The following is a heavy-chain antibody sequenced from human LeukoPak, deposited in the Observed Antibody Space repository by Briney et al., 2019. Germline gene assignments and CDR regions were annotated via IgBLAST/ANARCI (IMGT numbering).Heavy chain of an antibody. CDR2: ISSSSSTI. Sequence: GGTLRLSCAASGFTFSSYAMSWVRQAPGKGLEWVSYISSSSSTIYYADSVKGRFTISRDNAKNSLYLQMNRLRDEDTAVYYCARDRSGGVWGQGTAVTVSS. CDR1: GFTFSSYA. D-gene: IGHD3-10*01. J-gene: IGHJ6*02. CDR3: ARDRSGGV. V-gene: IGHV3-48*02.